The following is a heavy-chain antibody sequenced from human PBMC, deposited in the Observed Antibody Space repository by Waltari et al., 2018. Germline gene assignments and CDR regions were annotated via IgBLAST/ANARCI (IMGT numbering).Heavy chain of an antibody. Sequence: QVQLVLPGSGVGQPGASVNVSCKASGSTFTSSYIHCGRQAPGQAPGLMGIINPSGCSTSYAQKSQGTVTVTRYTNTSTVYMELSSVRYTDTSVYDREWVGLRRYFDGWGQGALVTVSS. V-gene: IGHV1-46*01. CDR1: GSTFTSSY. D-gene: IGHD5-12*01. CDR3: EWVGLRRYFDG. J-gene: IGHJ4*02. CDR2: INPSGCST.